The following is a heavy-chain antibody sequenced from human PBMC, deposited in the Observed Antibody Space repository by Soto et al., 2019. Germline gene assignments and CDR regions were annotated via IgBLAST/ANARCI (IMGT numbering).Heavy chain of an antibody. V-gene: IGHV3-11*01. J-gene: IGHJ5*02. Sequence: QVQLVESGGGMVKPGGSLRLSCTASGFPFSDYFMSWIRQAPGKGLEWVSYISTAGRTIYYADSVRGRFTISRDNAKSSLYLQMDSLRDEDTAVYYCARDKERSVTGTGWFDPWGQGTLVTVSS. CDR3: ARDKERSVTGTGWFDP. CDR2: ISTAGRTI. CDR1: GFPFSDYF. D-gene: IGHD6-19*01.